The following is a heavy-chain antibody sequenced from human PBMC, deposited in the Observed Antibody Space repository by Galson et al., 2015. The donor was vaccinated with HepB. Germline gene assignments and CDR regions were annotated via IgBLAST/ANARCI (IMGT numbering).Heavy chain of an antibody. J-gene: IGHJ3*02. V-gene: IGHV3-30-3*01. Sequence: SLRLSCAASGFTFSSYAMHWVRQAPGKGLEWVAVISYDGSNKYYADSVKGRFTISRDNSKNTLYLQMNSLRAEDTAVYYCARDVEFIVVVTATPGAFDIWGQRTMVTVSS. D-gene: IGHD2-21*02. CDR2: ISYDGSNK. CDR1: GFTFSSYA. CDR3: ARDVEFIVVVTATPGAFDI.